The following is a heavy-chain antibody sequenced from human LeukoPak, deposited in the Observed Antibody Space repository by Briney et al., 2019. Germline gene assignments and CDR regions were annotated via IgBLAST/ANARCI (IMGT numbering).Heavy chain of an antibody. CDR1: GFSFSNYA. CDR2: ISGGGET. V-gene: IGHV3-23*01. CDR3: AKANWVSNADAVW. Sequence: GGSLRLSCAASGFSFSNYAMSWVRQAPARGPEWVSSISGGGETFYVDSVKGRFTLSRDDSRNTVYLQLSNLRVEDTAIYYCAKANWVSNADAVWWGQGTQVTVSS. J-gene: IGHJ4*02. D-gene: IGHD1-1*01.